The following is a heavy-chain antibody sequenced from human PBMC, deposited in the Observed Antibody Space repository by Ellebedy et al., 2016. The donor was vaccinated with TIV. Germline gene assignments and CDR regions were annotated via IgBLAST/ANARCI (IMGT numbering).Heavy chain of an antibody. J-gene: IGHJ4*02. D-gene: IGHD3-10*01. CDR2: ISPKSGGT. Sequence: AASVKVSCKASGYIFSDYYICWVRQAPGQGLEWMGWISPKSGGTNFAQKFQGRVTMNRDTSISTAYMELTRLTSDDTAVYYCARCYYGSGSFYQVEDYWGQGTLVTVSS. CDR1: GYIFSDYY. CDR3: ARCYYGSGSFYQVEDY. V-gene: IGHV1-2*02.